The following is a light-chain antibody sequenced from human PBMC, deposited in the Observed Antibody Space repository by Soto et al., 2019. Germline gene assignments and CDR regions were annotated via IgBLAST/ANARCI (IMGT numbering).Light chain of an antibody. Sequence: DIQMTQSPSTLSASVGDRVTIACRGSQNIGDWLAWYQQKPGKAPNLLIYKASTLESGVPSRFSGSGSGTEFTLAISSLQPEDFATYYCQQYNDLSTFGGGTKVEI. J-gene: IGKJ4*01. CDR2: KAS. CDR1: QNIGDW. V-gene: IGKV1-5*03. CDR3: QQYNDLST.